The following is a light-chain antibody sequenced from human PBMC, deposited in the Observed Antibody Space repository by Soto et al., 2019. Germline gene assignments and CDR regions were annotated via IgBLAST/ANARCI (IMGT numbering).Light chain of an antibody. Sequence: DIQLTQSPSFLSASVGDRVTITCRASQGLSSYLAWYQQKPGMDPKLLIYSTSTLQSGVPARFSGSASGTEFTLTISSLQPEDFATYYCQQLTSYPITFGPGTKVDI. J-gene: IGKJ3*01. CDR2: STS. V-gene: IGKV1-9*01. CDR3: QQLTSYPIT. CDR1: QGLSSY.